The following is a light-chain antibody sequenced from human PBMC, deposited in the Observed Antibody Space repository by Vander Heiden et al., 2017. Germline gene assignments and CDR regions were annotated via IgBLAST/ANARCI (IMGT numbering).Light chain of an antibody. CDR2: SNN. CDR1: SSNIGSNT. J-gene: IGLJ2*01. Sequence: QSVLPHPPPASGPPRQRVTISCSGSSSNIGSNTVNWYQQLPGTAPKLLIYSNNQRPSGVPDRFSGSKSGTSASLAISGLQSEDEADYYCAAWDDSLNGVVFGGGTKLTVL. CDR3: AAWDDSLNGVV. V-gene: IGLV1-44*01.